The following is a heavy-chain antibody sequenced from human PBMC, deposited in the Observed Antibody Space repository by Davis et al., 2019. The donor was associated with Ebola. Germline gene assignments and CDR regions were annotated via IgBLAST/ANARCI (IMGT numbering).Heavy chain of an antibody. CDR2: INPYNGNT. D-gene: IGHD1-1*01. CDR1: GYTFTNYG. V-gene: IGHV1-18*04. Sequence: ASVKVSCKASGYTFTNYGITWVRQAPGQGLEWMGWINPYNGNTNYAQNVQGRVIMTSDTATTTAYMEVGSLRSDDTAVYYCARAQFPTTSDHWGQGTLVTVSS. J-gene: IGHJ4*02. CDR3: ARAQFPTTSDH.